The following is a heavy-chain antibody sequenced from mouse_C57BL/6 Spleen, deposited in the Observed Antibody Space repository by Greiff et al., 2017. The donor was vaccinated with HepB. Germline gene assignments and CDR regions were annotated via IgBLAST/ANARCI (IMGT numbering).Heavy chain of an antibody. CDR1: GFSLTSYG. D-gene: IGHD1-1*01. Sequence: QVQLQQSGPGLVQPSQSLSITCTVSGFSLTSYGVHWVRQSPGKGLEWLGVIWSGGSTDYNAAFISRLSISKDNSKSQVFFKMNSLQADDTAIYYCARGGVYYGSSGYFDVWGTGTTVTVSS. V-gene: IGHV2-2*01. CDR2: IWSGGST. CDR3: ARGGVYYGSSGYFDV. J-gene: IGHJ1*03.